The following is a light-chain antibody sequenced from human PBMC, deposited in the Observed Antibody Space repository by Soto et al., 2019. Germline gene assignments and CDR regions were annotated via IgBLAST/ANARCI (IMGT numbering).Light chain of an antibody. CDR3: QQYKLWYT. Sequence: EIVMTQSPATLSVSPGERATLSCRASQSVSSDLAWFQQKPGQPPRLLIYGASTRATGIPAGFSGSGSGTEFTLTISSLQSEDFAVYYCQQYKLWYTFAQGPKLEIK. V-gene: IGKV3-15*01. CDR1: QSVSSD. J-gene: IGKJ2*01. CDR2: GAS.